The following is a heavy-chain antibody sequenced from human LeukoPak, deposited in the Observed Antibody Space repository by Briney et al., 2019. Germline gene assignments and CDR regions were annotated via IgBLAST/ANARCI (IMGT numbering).Heavy chain of an antibody. CDR3: VQDWAWGAFGY. Sequence: GGSLRLSCAASGFTFSRYGMYWVRQAPGKGLEWVALISYDKSHRYYADSVKGRFTIYRDNSKNTLYLQMNRLGAEDTAIYYCVQDWAWGAFGYWGQGTLVTVSS. CDR2: ISYDKSHR. V-gene: IGHV3-30*18. J-gene: IGHJ4*02. CDR1: GFTFSRYG. D-gene: IGHD7-27*01.